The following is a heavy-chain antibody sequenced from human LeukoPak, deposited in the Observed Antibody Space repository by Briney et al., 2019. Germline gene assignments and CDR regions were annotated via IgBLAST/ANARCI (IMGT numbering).Heavy chain of an antibody. CDR3: ARDHGSSSPDYYFDY. V-gene: IGHV3-48*01. Sequence: TGRSLRLSSAASGFTFSSYSMNWVRQAPGQGLKWWSDISTGSSTIYYADSVKGRFTISRDNAKNSLYLQVSSLRAEDTAVYYCARDHGSSSPDYYFDYWGQRTLVTVSS. CDR1: GFTFSSYS. CDR2: ISTGSSTI. D-gene: IGHD6-6*01. J-gene: IGHJ4*02.